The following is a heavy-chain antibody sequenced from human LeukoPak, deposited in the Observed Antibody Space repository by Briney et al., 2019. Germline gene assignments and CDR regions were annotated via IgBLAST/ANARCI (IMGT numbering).Heavy chain of an antibody. CDR1: GFIFDDYA. V-gene: IGHV3-9*01. J-gene: IGHJ4*02. D-gene: IGHD3-10*01. CDR2: ITWGRDNL. Sequence: SGGSLRLSCAVSGFIFDDYAMHWVRHAPGKGLEWVSGITWGRDNLAYAASVKGRFTISRDNRKNLLHLQMTNLRAEDTAVYFCAKDLLRIYWRTFDSWGQGALVIVSS. CDR3: AKDLLRIYWRTFDS.